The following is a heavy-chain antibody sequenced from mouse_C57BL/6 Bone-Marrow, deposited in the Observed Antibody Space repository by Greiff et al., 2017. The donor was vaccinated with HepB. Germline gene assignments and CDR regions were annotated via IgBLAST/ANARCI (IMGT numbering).Heavy chain of an antibody. CDR2: ISNGGGST. CDR3: ARHTYDGPDY. Sequence: EVQLVESGGGLVQPGGSLKLSCAASGFTFSDYYMYWVRQTPEKRLEWVAYISNGGGSTYYPDTVKGRFTISRDSAKNTLYLQMSRLKSEDTAMYYGARHTYDGPDYWGQGTTLTVSS. J-gene: IGHJ2*01. V-gene: IGHV5-12*01. CDR1: GFTFSDYY. D-gene: IGHD2-3*01.